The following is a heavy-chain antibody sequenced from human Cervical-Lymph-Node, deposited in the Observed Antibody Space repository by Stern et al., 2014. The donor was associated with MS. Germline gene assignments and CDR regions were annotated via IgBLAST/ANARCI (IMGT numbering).Heavy chain of an antibody. CDR3: ARMGVARCLAY. CDR1: GFSLTDAKVT. CDR2: IFSNDEK. Sequence: ESGPVLVKPTETLTLTCTVSGFSLTDAKVTVSWIRQPPGKAPEWLAHIFSNDEKSYSSSLKSRLSVSRDTSKSQVVLTMTNMDPVDTGTYYCARMGVARCLAYWGQGTLVTVSS. D-gene: IGHD5-12*01. V-gene: IGHV2-26*01. J-gene: IGHJ4*02.